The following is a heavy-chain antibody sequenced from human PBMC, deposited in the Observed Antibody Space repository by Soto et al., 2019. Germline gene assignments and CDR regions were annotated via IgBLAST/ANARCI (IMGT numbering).Heavy chain of an antibody. CDR2: IHYSGST. CDR3: ASNGYDYPNWFDP. V-gene: IGHV4-59*01. J-gene: IGHJ5*02. Sequence: SETLSLTCTVSGGSISSYCWSWIRQPPGKGLEWIGYIHYSGSTNYNPSLKSRVTISLDTSKKQFSLKLSSVTAADTAVYYCASNGYDYPNWFDPWGQGTLVTVSS. D-gene: IGHD3-22*01. CDR1: GGSISSYC.